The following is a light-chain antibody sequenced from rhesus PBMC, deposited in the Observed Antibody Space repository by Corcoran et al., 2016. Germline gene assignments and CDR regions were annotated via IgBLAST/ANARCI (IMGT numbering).Light chain of an antibody. V-gene: IGKV4-1*01. Sequence: DIVMTQSPDSLAVSLGERVTINCKSSQSLLYSSNNKNYLAWYQQKPGQAPKLGIYWASTRESGVPNRCRGSGTGTDVTLTISGLQAEDVAVYYCQQYYSSPLTFGGGTKVEIK. CDR3: QQYYSSPLT. CDR1: QSLLYSSNNKNY. CDR2: WAS. J-gene: IGKJ4*01.